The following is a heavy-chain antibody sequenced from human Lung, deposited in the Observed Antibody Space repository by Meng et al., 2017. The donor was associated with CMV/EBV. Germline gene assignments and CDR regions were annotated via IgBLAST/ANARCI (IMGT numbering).Heavy chain of an antibody. CDR3: AKSLYTNYYSTYYGLDV. CDR1: GYTFIGYD. CDR2: INPKSGGT. V-gene: IGHV1-2*02. D-gene: IGHD3-22*01. J-gene: IGHJ6*02. Sequence: SVXVSXXASGYTFIGYDLHWVRQAPGQGLEWMGWINPKSGGTNYAQRFQGRVTMTRDTSINTVYMELRRLRSDDTAVYFCAKSLYTNYYSTYYGLDVWGQGTXVTVSS.